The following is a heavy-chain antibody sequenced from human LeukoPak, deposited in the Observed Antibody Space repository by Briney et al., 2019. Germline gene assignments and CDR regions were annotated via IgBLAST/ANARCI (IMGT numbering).Heavy chain of an antibody. CDR1: GGSISSYY. V-gene: IGHV3-48*02. Sequence: ETLSLTCTVSGGSISSYYWSWIRQPAGKGLEWVSYISPTYDIYYSDSVRGRFTISRDNAKNSLYLQMNSPRDEDTAVYYCARDHNWGFDYWGQGTLVAVSS. J-gene: IGHJ4*02. CDR3: ARDHNWGFDY. CDR2: ISPTYDI. D-gene: IGHD7-27*01.